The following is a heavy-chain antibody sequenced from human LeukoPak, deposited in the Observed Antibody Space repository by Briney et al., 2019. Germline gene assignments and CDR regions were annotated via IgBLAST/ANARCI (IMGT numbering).Heavy chain of an antibody. V-gene: IGHV3-21*01. CDR3: ARDVYDSSGYFFDY. Sequence: GGSLRLSCAASGFTFSSYAMHWVRQAPGKGLEWVSSISSSSSYIYYADSVKGRFTISRDNAKNSLYLQMNSLRAEDTAVYYCARDVYDSSGYFFDYWGQGTLVTVSS. CDR2: ISSSSSYI. D-gene: IGHD3-22*01. J-gene: IGHJ4*02. CDR1: GFTFSSYA.